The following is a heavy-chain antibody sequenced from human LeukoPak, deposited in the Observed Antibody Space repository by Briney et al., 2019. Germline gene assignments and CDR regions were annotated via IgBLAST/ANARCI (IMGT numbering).Heavy chain of an antibody. D-gene: IGHD6-13*01. Sequence: ASVKVSCKASGYTFTSYDINWVRQAPGQGLEWMGWINPNSGGTNYAQKFQGRVTMTRDTSISTAYMELSRLRSDDTAVYYCARLYSSSSGGNWGQGTLVTVSS. J-gene: IGHJ4*02. CDR3: ARLYSSSSGGN. CDR1: GYTFTSYD. V-gene: IGHV1-2*02. CDR2: INPNSGGT.